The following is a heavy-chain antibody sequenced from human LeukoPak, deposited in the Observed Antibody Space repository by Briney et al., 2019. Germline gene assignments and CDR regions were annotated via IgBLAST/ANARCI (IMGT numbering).Heavy chain of an antibody. CDR2: INPNSGGT. V-gene: IGHV1-2*02. CDR1: GYSFTDYY. CDR3: ARADRLDGGPYLIGP. Sequence: ASVKVSCKTSGYSFTDYYMHWVRQAPGQGLEWMGWINPNSGGTSSAQKFQGRVTMTRDTPITTVYMEVSWLTSDDTAIYYCARADRLDGGPYLIGPWGQGTLVTVSS. J-gene: IGHJ5*02. D-gene: IGHD2-21*01.